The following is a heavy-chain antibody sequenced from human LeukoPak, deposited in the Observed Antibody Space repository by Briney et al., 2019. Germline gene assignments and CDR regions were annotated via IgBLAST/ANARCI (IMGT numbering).Heavy chain of an antibody. Sequence: GGSLRLSCAASGFTFSSYSMNWVRQAPGKGLEWVSSISSSSSYIYYADSVKGRFTISRDNAKNSLYLQMNSLRAEDTAVYYCARDQHIVVVTASPFDYWGQGTLVTVSS. D-gene: IGHD2-21*02. J-gene: IGHJ4*02. V-gene: IGHV3-21*01. CDR1: GFTFSSYS. CDR3: ARDQHIVVVTASPFDY. CDR2: ISSSSSYI.